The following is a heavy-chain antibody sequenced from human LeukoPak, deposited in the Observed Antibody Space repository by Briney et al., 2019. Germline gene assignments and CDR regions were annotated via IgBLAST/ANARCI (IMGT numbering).Heavy chain of an antibody. D-gene: IGHD5-18*01. CDR1: GFTVNSNY. J-gene: IGHJ4*02. CDR2: LYNTGNT. V-gene: IGHV3-53*01. CDR3: AKTKPTRGYSYGYDY. Sequence: GGSLRLSCAASGFTVNSNYLSWVRQAPGKGLEWVSTLYNTGNTYYANSVKGRFSISRDNSKNTLFLQMNSLRAEDTAVYYCAKTKPTRGYSYGYDYWGQGTLVTVSS.